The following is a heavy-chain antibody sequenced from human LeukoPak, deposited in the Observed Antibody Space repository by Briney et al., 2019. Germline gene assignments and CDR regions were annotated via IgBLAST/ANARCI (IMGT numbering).Heavy chain of an antibody. CDR2: INTNTGNP. CDR3: ARDKYYYGSGSQNWFDP. J-gene: IGHJ5*02. CDR1: GYTFTSYA. V-gene: IGHV7-4-1*02. Sequence: GASVKVSCKASGYTFTSYAMNWVRQAPGQGLEWMGWINTNTGNPTYAQGFTGRFVFSLDTSVSTAYLQISSLKAEDTAVYYCARDKYYYGSGSQNWFDPWGQGTLVTVSS. D-gene: IGHD3-10*01.